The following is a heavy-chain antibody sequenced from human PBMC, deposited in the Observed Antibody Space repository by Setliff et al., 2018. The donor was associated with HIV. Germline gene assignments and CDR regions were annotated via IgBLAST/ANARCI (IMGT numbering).Heavy chain of an antibody. CDR3: ARGHFYDGSGYYLRAFDI. CDR1: GGSISSHY. J-gene: IGHJ3*02. CDR2: IYYSGST. Sequence: AETLSLTCTVSGGSISSHYWSWIRQPPGKGLEWIVYIYYSGSTNYNPSLKSRVTITVDTSKNQLSLKLSSVTAADTAVYYCARGHFYDGSGYYLRAFDIWGQGTMVTVSS. D-gene: IGHD3-22*01. V-gene: IGHV4-59*11.